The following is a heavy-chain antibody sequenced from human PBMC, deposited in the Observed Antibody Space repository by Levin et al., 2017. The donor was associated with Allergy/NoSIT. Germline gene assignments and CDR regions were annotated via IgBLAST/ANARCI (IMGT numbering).Heavy chain of an antibody. CDR1: GYTFTGYY. CDR3: ARDQLDVAQDSSGLDY. Sequence: ASVKVSCKASGYTFTGYYMHWVRQAPGQGLEWMGWINPNSGGTNYAQKFQGRVTMTRDTSISTAYMELSRLRSDDTAVYYCARDQLDVAQDSSGLDYWGQGTLVTVSS. CDR2: INPNSGGT. V-gene: IGHV1-2*02. D-gene: IGHD3-10*01. J-gene: IGHJ4*02.